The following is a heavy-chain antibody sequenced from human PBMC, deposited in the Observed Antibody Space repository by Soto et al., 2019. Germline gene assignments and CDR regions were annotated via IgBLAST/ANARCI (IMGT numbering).Heavy chain of an antibody. Sequence: EVQLLDSGGGLVQPGGSLTLSCAASGFTFSNYAMSWVRQAPGKGLEWVSSISGSGSTTYYTDSVKGRFTIPRDNSKRTLSLQMDSPRAEDTAIYYCAKTAAPRGAYYFDYWGQGTLLTVSS. CDR3: AKTAAPRGAYYFDY. J-gene: IGHJ4*02. D-gene: IGHD2-2*01. CDR2: ISGSGSTT. V-gene: IGHV3-23*01. CDR1: GFTFSNYA.